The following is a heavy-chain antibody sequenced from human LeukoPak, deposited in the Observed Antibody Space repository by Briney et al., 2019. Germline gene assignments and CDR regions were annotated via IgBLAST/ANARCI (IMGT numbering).Heavy chain of an antibody. CDR2: FHNSGTS. J-gene: IGHJ4*02. D-gene: IGHD3-16*01. Sequence: PSETLSLTCTVSDDSISDYYRGWIRQPPGKGLEWIGYFHNSGTSTYNPSLKSRVTISADTSKNQFSLKLNSLTTADTAVYYCTRGAGWLIDYWDQGILVTVSS. CDR3: TRGAGWLIDY. V-gene: IGHV4-59*01. CDR1: DDSISDYY.